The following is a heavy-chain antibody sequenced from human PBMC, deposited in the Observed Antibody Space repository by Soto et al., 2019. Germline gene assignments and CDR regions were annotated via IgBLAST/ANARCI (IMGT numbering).Heavy chain of an antibody. D-gene: IGHD5-18*01. J-gene: IGHJ4*02. V-gene: IGHV3-21*01. Sequence: GGSLRLSCAASGFTFSSYSMNWVRQAPGKGLEWVSSISSSSSYIYYADSVKGRFTISRDNAKNSLYLQMNSLRAEDTAVYYCAREDRGYSYGSWYYENYWGQGTLVTVSS. CDR1: GFTFSSYS. CDR3: AREDRGYSYGSWYYENY. CDR2: ISSSSSYI.